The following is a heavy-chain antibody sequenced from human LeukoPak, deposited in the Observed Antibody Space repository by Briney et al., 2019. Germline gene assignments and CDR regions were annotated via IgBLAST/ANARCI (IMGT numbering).Heavy chain of an antibody. CDR2: ISYSGST. J-gene: IGHJ2*01. Sequence: MPSETLSLTCTVSGGSISTYSWSWIRQPPGKGLEWIGYISYSGSTNYNPSLKSRATMLGDTSKNQFSLKLSSVTAADTAVYYCARPHLGGWYFDLWGRGPLVTVSS. V-gene: IGHV4-59*08. D-gene: IGHD3-16*01. CDR1: GGSISTYS. CDR3: ARPHLGGWYFDL.